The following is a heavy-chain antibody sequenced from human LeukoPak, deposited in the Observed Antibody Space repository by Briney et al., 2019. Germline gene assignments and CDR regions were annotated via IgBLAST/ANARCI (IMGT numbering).Heavy chain of an antibody. V-gene: IGHV4-39*01. CDR1: GGSISSSGYY. J-gene: IGHJ5*02. Sequence: SETLSLTCTVSGGSISSSGYYWGWIRQPPGKGLEWIASIYYSGSTYYNPSLKSRVTISVDMSKNQLSLKLSSLTAVDTAVYYCARHEYSGSYYGLSWFDPWGQGTLVTVSS. CDR3: ARHEYSGSYYGLSWFDP. CDR2: IYYSGST. D-gene: IGHD1-26*01.